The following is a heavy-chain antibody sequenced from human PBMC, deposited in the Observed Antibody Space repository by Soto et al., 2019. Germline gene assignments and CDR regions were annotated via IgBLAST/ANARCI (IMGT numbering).Heavy chain of an antibody. V-gene: IGHV1-18*01. J-gene: IGHJ6*02. CDR1: GYTFTSHG. CDR3: AGDVAIPTDRGSSDYGMDV. D-gene: IGHD2-2*02. CDR2: ISAYNGKT. Sequence: QVQLVQSGAEVKKPGASVKVSCKASGYTFTSHGISWVRQAPGQGLEWMGWISAYNGKTNYAQKLQGRVTMTTDTSTNTTYMELRSLRSDDTAVYHCAGDVAIPTDRGSSDYGMDVWGQGTTVTVYS.